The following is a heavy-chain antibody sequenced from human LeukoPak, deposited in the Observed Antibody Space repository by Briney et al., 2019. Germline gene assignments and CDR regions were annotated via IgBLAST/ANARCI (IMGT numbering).Heavy chain of an antibody. CDR2: TYYRSTWYN. J-gene: IGHJ4*02. D-gene: IGHD3-16*01. Sequence: SQTLSLTCAISGDSVSSNSVTWNWIRQSPSRGLEWLGRTYYRSTWYNDYAVSVRGRITVNPDISKNQFSLHLNSVTPEDTAVYYCARDKELGGLDYWGQGTLVTVSS. V-gene: IGHV6-1*01. CDR3: ARDKELGGLDY. CDR1: GDSVSSNSVT.